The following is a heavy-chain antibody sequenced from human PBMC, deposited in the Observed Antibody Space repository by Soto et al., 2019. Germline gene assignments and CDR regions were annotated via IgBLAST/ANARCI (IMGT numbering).Heavy chain of an antibody. CDR3: ATSFGSGSRAFDY. J-gene: IGHJ4*02. CDR1: GDTFNFYT. Sequence: QVQLVQSGAEVKKPGSSVKVSCKASGDTFNFYTINWVRQAPGLGLEWMGRFNPILSFSNSALKFQGRVTLTADKSTNTAYMVLSSLRSEDTAIYYCATSFGSGSRAFDYWGQGALVTVSS. CDR2: FNPILSFS. V-gene: IGHV1-69*02. D-gene: IGHD3-10*01.